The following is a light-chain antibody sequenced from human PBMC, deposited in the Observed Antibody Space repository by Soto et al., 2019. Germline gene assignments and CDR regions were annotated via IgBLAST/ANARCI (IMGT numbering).Light chain of an antibody. Sequence: QSVLKQPPSVTTAPGQKVTISCSGGSSNIANNYVSWYQHLPGSAPQLLIYENDKRPSGIPDRFSGSKSGTSATLGITGLQTGDEADYYCGTWDSSLSAGVFGTGTKVTVL. CDR3: GTWDSSLSAGV. CDR1: SSNIANNY. V-gene: IGLV1-51*02. CDR2: END. J-gene: IGLJ1*01.